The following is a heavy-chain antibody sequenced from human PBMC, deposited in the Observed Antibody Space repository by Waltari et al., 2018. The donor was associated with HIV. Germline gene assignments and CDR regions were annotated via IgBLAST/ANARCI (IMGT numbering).Heavy chain of an antibody. CDR3: ATGNYYGAGSPSSNFWFDP. V-gene: IGHV1-24*01. D-gene: IGHD3-10*01. CDR2: FDPEDGDT. Sequence: QVQLVQSGAEVKKPGASVKVSCKVSGYTLTELSMHWVRQAPGKGLEWMGGFDPEDGDTIYAQNFQGGVTMTEDTSTDTAYMELSSLRSEDTAVYYCATGNYYGAGSPSSNFWFDPWGQGTLVTVSS. CDR1: GYTLTELS. J-gene: IGHJ5*02.